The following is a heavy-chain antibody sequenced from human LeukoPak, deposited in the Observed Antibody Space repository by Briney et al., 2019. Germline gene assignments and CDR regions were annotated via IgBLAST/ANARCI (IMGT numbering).Heavy chain of an antibody. Sequence: SVKVSCKASGGTCSSYAISWVRQAPGQGLEWMGRIIPIFGIANYDQKFQGRRTITADRYTSTAYMELSSLRSEDTAVYYCARAKVSCSSTSCPQPCFDSWGQGTLVTVSS. D-gene: IGHD2-2*01. CDR2: IIPIFGIA. CDR3: ARAKVSCSSTSCPQPCFDS. V-gene: IGHV1-69*04. J-gene: IGHJ5*01. CDR1: GGTCSSYA.